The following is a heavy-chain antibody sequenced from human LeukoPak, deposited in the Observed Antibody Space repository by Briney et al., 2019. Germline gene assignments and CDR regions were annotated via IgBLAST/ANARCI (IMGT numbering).Heavy chain of an antibody. V-gene: IGHV4-31*03. D-gene: IGHD3-10*02. CDR2: IYYSGST. Sequence: TLSLTCTVSGGSISSGGYYWSWIRQHPGKGLEWIGYIYYSGSTYYNPSLKSRVTISVDTSKNQFSLKLSSVTAADTAVYYCARVSMFAIFDIWGQGTMVTVSS. CDR3: ARVSMFAIFDI. J-gene: IGHJ3*02. CDR1: GGSISSGGYY.